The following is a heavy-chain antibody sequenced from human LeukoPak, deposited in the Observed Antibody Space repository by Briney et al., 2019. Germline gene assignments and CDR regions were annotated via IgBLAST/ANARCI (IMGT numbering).Heavy chain of an antibody. J-gene: IGHJ4*02. Sequence: ASETLSLTCTVSGGSISSYYWSWIRQPPGKGLEWIGYIYYSGSTNYNPSLKSPVTISVDTSKNQFSLKLSSVTATDTAVYYCARHGSGSGSYYHYFDYWGQGTLVTVSS. CDR1: GGSISSYY. CDR2: IYYSGST. CDR3: ARHGSGSGSYYHYFDY. D-gene: IGHD3-10*01. V-gene: IGHV4-59*08.